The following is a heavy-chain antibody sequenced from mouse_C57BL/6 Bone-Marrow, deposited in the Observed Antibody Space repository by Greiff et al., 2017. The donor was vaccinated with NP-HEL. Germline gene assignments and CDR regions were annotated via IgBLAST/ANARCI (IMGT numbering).Heavy chain of an antibody. J-gene: IGHJ3*01. Sequence: QVQLKQPGAELVKPGASVKLSCKASGYTFTSYWMHWVKQRPGQGLEWIGMIHPNSGSTNYNEKFKSKATLTVDKSSSTAYMQLSSLTSEDSAVYYWARFAIYYYGSSPWFAYWGQGTLVTVSA. D-gene: IGHD1-1*01. CDR3: ARFAIYYYGSSPWFAY. V-gene: IGHV1-64*01. CDR1: GYTFTSYW. CDR2: IHPNSGST.